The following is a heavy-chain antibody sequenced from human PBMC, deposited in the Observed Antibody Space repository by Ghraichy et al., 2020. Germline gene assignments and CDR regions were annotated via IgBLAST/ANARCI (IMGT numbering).Heavy chain of an antibody. V-gene: IGHV2-70*11. D-gene: IGHD4-23*01. CDR2: IDWDDDK. J-gene: IGHJ3*02. CDR1: GFSLSTSGMC. Sequence: SGPTLVKPTQTLTLTCTFSGFSLSTSGMCVSWIRQPPGKALEWLARIDWDDDKYYSTSLKTRLTISKDTSKNQVVLTMTNMDPVDTATYYCARILLGGDYVGRRGAFDIWGQGTMVTVSS. CDR3: ARILLGGDYVGRRGAFDI.